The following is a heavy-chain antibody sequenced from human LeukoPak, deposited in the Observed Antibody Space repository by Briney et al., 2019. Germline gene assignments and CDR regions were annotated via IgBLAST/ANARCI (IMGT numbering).Heavy chain of an antibody. Sequence: ASVKVSCKASGYTLTSYDINWVRQATGQGLEWMGWMNPNSGNTGYAQKFQGRVTMTRNTSISTAYMELSSLRSEDTAVYYCARGRALWSSGSMNCWGQGTLVTVSS. V-gene: IGHV1-8*01. CDR3: ARGRALWSSGSMNC. D-gene: IGHD6-19*01. CDR2: MNPNSGNT. J-gene: IGHJ4*02. CDR1: GYTLTSYD.